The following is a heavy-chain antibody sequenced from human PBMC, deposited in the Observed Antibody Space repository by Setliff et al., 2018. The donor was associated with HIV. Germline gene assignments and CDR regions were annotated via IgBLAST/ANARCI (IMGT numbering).Heavy chain of an antibody. V-gene: IGHV4-34*01. J-gene: IGHJ4*02. Sequence: SETLSLTCAVYGGSFSGYYWSWIRQPPGKGLEWIGEINHSGSTNYNMSLWSRVTISLDASRNQFSLELISVTAADTAVYYCAGGPGTTSIDDWAQGTLVTVS. CDR2: INHSGST. CDR3: AGGPGTTSIDD. D-gene: IGHD1-26*01. CDR1: GGSFSGYY.